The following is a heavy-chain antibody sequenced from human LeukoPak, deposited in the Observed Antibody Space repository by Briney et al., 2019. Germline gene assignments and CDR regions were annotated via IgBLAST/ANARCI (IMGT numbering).Heavy chain of an antibody. D-gene: IGHD3-3*01. V-gene: IGHV3-33*01. CDR1: GFTFSSYG. CDR2: IWYDGSNK. Sequence: GGSLRLSCAASGFTFSSYGMHWVRQAPGKGLEWVAVIWYDGSNKYYADSVKGRFTISRDNSKNTLYLQMNSLRAEDTAVYYCARDPHDFWSGYWDYWGQGTLVTVSS. J-gene: IGHJ4*02. CDR3: ARDPHDFWSGYWDY.